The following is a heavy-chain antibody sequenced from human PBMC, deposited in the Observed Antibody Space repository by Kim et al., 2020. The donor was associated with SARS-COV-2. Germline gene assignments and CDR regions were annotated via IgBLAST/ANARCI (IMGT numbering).Heavy chain of an antibody. CDR1: GFTFSSYA. CDR3: AKDKEGRYFDWLLSEQPSYGMDV. Sequence: GGSLRLSCAASGFTFSSYAMSWVRQAPGKGLEWVSAISGSGGSTYYAGSVKGRFTISRDNSKNTLYLQMNSLRAEDTAVYYCAKDKEGRYFDWLLSEQPSYGMDVWGQGTTVTVSS. CDR2: ISGSGGST. J-gene: IGHJ6*02. V-gene: IGHV3-23*01. D-gene: IGHD3-9*01.